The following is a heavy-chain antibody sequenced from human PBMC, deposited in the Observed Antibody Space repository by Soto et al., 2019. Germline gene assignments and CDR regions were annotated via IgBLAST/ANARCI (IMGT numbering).Heavy chain of an antibody. Sequence: QVQLVESGGGVLQPGRSLRLSCAASGFTFSSFAMHWVRQAPGKGLEWVAFISYDGSNIYYADSVKGRVTISRDNSKKTVYLEINSLRAEDTAVYHCAKDLTLGIVGAWGHYFEYWGQGTLVTVSS. J-gene: IGHJ4*02. CDR3: AKDLTLGIVGAWGHYFEY. D-gene: IGHD1-26*01. CDR1: GFTFSSFA. V-gene: IGHV3-30-3*01. CDR2: ISYDGSNI.